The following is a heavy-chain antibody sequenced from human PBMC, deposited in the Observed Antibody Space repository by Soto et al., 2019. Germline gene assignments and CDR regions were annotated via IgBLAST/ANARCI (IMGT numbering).Heavy chain of an antibody. CDR1: GFAFSSYS. CDR2: ISSSSSYI. V-gene: IGHV3-21*01. CDR3: ARAMGRIQLWFPLGAFDI. Sequence: GGSLRLSCGASGFAFSSYSMNWFRQAPGKGLEWVSSISSSSSYIYYADSVKGRFTISRDDAKNSLYLQMNSLRAEDTAVYYCARAMGRIQLWFPLGAFDIWGQGTMVTVSS. D-gene: IGHD5-18*01. J-gene: IGHJ3*02.